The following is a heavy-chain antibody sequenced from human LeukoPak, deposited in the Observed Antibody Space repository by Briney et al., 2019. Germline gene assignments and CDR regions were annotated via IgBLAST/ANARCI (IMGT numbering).Heavy chain of an antibody. CDR1: GFTFSDYG. D-gene: IGHD6-13*01. CDR3: AKVDVSSSSWFYYYGMDV. Sequence: GGSLRLSCAASGFTFSDYGMHWVRQAPGKGLEWVSFLSYDGSNNYYADSVKGRFTISRDNSKNTLYLQMNSLRTDDTAVYYCAKVDVSSSSWFYYYGMDVWGQGTTVTVSS. CDR2: LSYDGSNN. J-gene: IGHJ6*02. V-gene: IGHV3-30*18.